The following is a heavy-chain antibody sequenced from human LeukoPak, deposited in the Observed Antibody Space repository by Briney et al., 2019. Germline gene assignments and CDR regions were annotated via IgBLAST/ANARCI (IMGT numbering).Heavy chain of an antibody. CDR2: IYSGGST. CDR3: ARDQVVRAIVVVPAVDY. V-gene: IGHV3-53*05. D-gene: IGHD2-2*01. CDR1: GFTVSSNY. J-gene: IGHJ4*02. Sequence: GGSLRLSCAASGFTVSSNYMSWVRQAPGKGLEWVSVIYSGGSTYYADSVKGRFTISRDNSKNTLYLQMNSLRSDDTAVYYCARDQVVRAIVVVPAVDYWGQGTLVTVSS.